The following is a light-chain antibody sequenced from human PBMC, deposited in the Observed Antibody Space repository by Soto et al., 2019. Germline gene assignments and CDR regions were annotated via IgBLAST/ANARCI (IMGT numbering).Light chain of an antibody. V-gene: IGKV3-15*01. J-gene: IGKJ1*01. CDR3: QQYDSWPRT. CDR1: QSVAGN. CDR2: GAS. Sequence: ETVMTQSPATLSVPPGETATLSCRASQSVAGNLAWYQQKPGQAPRLLIYGASTRATGIPVRFSGSGSGTEFTLTISSLQSEDFAVYFCQQYDSWPRTFGQGTKVEIK.